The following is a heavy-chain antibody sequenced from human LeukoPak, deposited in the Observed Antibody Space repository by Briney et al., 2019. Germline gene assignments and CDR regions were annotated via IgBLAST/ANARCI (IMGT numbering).Heavy chain of an antibody. D-gene: IGHD3-22*01. CDR1: GYTFTSYA. Sequence: GASVKVSCKASGYTFTSYAMNWVRQAPGQGLEWMGWINTNTGNPTYAQGFTGRFVFSLDTSVSTAYLQISSLKAEDTAVYYCARDETYYYDSSGYQFDYWGQGTLVTVSS. CDR2: INTNTGNP. V-gene: IGHV7-4-1*02. CDR3: ARDETYYYDSSGYQFDY. J-gene: IGHJ4*02.